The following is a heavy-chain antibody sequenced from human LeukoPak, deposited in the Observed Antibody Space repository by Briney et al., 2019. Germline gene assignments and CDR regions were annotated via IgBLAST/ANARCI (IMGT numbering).Heavy chain of an antibody. CDR1: GCTFSSHG. CDR3: VRDRGSRWFDY. V-gene: IGHV3-33*01. D-gene: IGHD4-23*01. J-gene: IGHJ4*02. CDR2: IWYDGSDK. Sequence: LGESLKISCAASGCTFSSHGMHWVRQAPGKGLEWVAVIWYDGSDKYYGDSVKGRFTISRDNSKNTLYLQMNSLRAEDTAVYYCVRDRGSRWFDYWGQGTPVSVSS.